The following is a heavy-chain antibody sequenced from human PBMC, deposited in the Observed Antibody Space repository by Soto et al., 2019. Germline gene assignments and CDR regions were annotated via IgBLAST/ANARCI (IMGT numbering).Heavy chain of an antibody. CDR1: GGSISSYY. CDR2: IYYSGST. CDR3: ARDHPPA. V-gene: IGHV4-59*01. Sequence: QVQLQESGPGLVKPSETLSLTCTVSGGSISSYYWSWIRQPPGKRLEGIGYIYYSGSTNYNPSLKSRVTISVDTSKNQFSLKLSSVTAADTAVYYCARDHPPAWGQGTLVTVSS. J-gene: IGHJ4*02.